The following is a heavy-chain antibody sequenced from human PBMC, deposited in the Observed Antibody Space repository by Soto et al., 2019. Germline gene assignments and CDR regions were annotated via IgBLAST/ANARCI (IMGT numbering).Heavy chain of an antibody. V-gene: IGHV4-61*01. Sequence: TSETLSLTCTVSGGSVSSGSYYWSWIRQPPGKGLEWIGYIYYSGSTNYNPSLKSRVTISVDTSKNQFSLKLSSVTAADTAVYYCAGDEAYYGSGSGGFAFGIWGQGTMVTVSS. J-gene: IGHJ3*02. CDR1: GGSVSSGSYY. D-gene: IGHD3-10*01. CDR3: AGDEAYYGSGSGGFAFGI. CDR2: IYYSGST.